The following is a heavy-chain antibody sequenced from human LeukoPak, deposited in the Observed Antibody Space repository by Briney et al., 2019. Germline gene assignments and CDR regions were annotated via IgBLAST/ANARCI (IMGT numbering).Heavy chain of an antibody. CDR2: INTHNGGT. Sequence: ASVKVSCKPSGYTFTDFYIHWVRQAPGQGLEYMGRINTHNGGTVYALQFQGRLSMTRDTSVSTAYMELQSLRSEDTAVYYCARDHDYEGLKGNYWGRGTMVTVSS. CDR3: ARDHDYEGLKGNY. V-gene: IGHV1-2*06. CDR1: GYTFTDFY. D-gene: IGHD3-16*01. J-gene: IGHJ4*02.